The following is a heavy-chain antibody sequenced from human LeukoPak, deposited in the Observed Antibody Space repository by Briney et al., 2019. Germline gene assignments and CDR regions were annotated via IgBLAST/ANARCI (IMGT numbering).Heavy chain of an antibody. V-gene: IGHV3-48*03. CDR2: ISSSGSTI. J-gene: IGHJ4*02. Sequence: GGSLRLSCAASGFTFSSYEVNWVRQAPGKGLEWVSYISSSGSTIYYADSVKGRFTISRDNAKNSLYLQMNSLRAEDTAVYYCARWNYEYVWGSYREGYFDYWGQGTLVTVSS. CDR3: ARWNYEYVWGSYREGYFDY. CDR1: GFTFSSYE. D-gene: IGHD3-16*01.